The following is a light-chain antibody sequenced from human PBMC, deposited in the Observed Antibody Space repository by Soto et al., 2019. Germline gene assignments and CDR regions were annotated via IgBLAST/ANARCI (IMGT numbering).Light chain of an antibody. CDR3: SSYTPSSTHVV. CDR2: DVS. CDR1: SSDVGSYNY. Sequence: QSVLTQPASVSGSPGQSITISCTGTSSDVGSYNYVSWYQQYPGKAPKLMIYDVSNRPSGVSYRFSGSNSGNTASLTISGLQAKDEADYYCSSYTPSSTHVVFGGRTKLTVL. J-gene: IGLJ2*01. V-gene: IGLV2-14*01.